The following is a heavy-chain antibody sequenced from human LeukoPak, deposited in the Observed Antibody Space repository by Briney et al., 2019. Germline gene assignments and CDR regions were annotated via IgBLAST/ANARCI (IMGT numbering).Heavy chain of an antibody. D-gene: IGHD5-18*01. V-gene: IGHV1-2*02. Sequence: EASVKVSCKASGYTFTGYYMHWVRQAPGQGLEWMGWINPNSGGTNYAQKFQGRVTMTRDTSISTAYMELSRLRSDDTAVYYCARAVDTAMVALFDYWGQGTLVTVSS. CDR1: GYTFTGYY. CDR2: INPNSGGT. CDR3: ARAVDTAMVALFDY. J-gene: IGHJ4*02.